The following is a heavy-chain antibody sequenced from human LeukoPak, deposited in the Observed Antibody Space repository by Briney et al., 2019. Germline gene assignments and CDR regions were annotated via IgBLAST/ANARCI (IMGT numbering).Heavy chain of an antibody. Sequence: SETLSLTCTVSGGSISSYYWSWIRQPPGKGLEWIGYIYYSGSTNYNPSLKSRVTISVDTSKNQFSLKLSSVTAADTAVYYCARDRVTMNYWGQGTLVTVSS. CDR2: IYYSGST. V-gene: IGHV4-59*01. J-gene: IGHJ4*02. D-gene: IGHD3-22*01. CDR1: GGSISSYY. CDR3: ARDRVTMNY.